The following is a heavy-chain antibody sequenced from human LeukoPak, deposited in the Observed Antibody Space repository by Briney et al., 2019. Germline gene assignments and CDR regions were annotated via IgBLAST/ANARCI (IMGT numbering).Heavy chain of an antibody. J-gene: IGHJ3*02. V-gene: IGHV3-21*01. CDR2: ISGTSSYI. D-gene: IGHD5-12*01. Sequence: GGYLRLSSAASGFTFSSYSMNWVRQAPGKGLEWVSFISGTSSYIYYADSVKGRFTISRDNAKNSLYLQMNSLRAEDTAVYYCARVLYVVGYDWYAFDIWGQGTMVTVSS. CDR3: ARVLYVVGYDWYAFDI. CDR1: GFTFSSYS.